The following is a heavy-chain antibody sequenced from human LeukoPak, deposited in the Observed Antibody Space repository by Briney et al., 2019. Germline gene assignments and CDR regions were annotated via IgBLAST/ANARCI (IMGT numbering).Heavy chain of an antibody. Sequence: SVKVSCKASGGTFSSYAISWVRQAPGQGLEWMGGIIPIFGTAKYAQKFQGRVTITADESTSTAYMELSSLRAEDTAVYYCANSETVTMLRGVVTKLSLDYWGQGTLVTVSS. CDR2: IIPIFGTA. CDR3: ANSETVTMLRGVVTKLSLDY. CDR1: GGTFSSYA. V-gene: IGHV1-69*13. D-gene: IGHD3-10*01. J-gene: IGHJ4*02.